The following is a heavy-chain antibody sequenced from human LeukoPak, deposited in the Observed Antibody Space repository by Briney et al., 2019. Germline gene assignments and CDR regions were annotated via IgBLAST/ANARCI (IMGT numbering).Heavy chain of an antibody. CDR2: IYYSGST. J-gene: IGHJ5*02. CDR3: ARRLSLWFGELLSNWFDP. V-gene: IGHV4-39*01. D-gene: IGHD3-10*01. Sequence: PSETLSLTCTVSGGSISSSSYYWGWIRQPPGKGLEWIGSIYYSGSTYYNPSLKSRVTISVDTSKNQFSLKLSSVTAADTAVYYCARRLSLWFGELLSNWFDPWGQGTLVTVSS. CDR1: GGSISSSSYY.